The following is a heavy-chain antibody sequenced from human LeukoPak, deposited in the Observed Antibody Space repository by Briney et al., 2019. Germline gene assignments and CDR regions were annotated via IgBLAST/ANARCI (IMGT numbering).Heavy chain of an antibody. Sequence: SETLSLTCAVSGGSISSYYWSWIRQPPGKGLEWIGYIYYSGSTNYNPSLKSRVTISVDTSKNQFSLKLSSVTAADTAVYYCARETTTSSSSGFGGYYYYYMGVWGKGTTVTISS. J-gene: IGHJ6*03. CDR3: ARETTTSSSSGFGGYYYYYMGV. CDR1: GGSISSYY. V-gene: IGHV4-59*01. D-gene: IGHD6-19*01. CDR2: IYYSGST.